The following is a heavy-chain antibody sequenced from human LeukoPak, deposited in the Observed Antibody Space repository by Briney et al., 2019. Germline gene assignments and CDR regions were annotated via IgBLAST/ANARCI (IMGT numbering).Heavy chain of an antibody. Sequence: ASVEVSCRASGYTFTSYGIRWVRQAPGQGLEWMGWISGYNGNTNYAKKVQGRVTTTTDTSTSTAYMELGSLSCEDAAAYYCARDSKERPFDYWGQGPLVPVSS. V-gene: IGHV1-18*01. J-gene: IGHJ4*02. CDR1: GYTFTSYG. CDR3: ARDSKERPFDY. CDR2: ISGYNGNT.